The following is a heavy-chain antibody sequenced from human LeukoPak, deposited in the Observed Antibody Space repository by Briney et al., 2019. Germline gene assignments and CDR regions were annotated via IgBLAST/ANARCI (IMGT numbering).Heavy chain of an antibody. J-gene: IGHJ4*02. V-gene: IGHV3-30*04. CDR1: GFTFSSYA. D-gene: IGHD2-15*01. CDR3: ARDRDCSGSSCYSGLYFDY. Sequence: PGRSLRLSCAASGFTFSSYAMHWVRQAPGKGLEWVAVISYDGSNKYYADSVKGRFTISRDNSKNTLYLQMNSLRAEDTAVYYCARDRDCSGSSCYSGLYFDYWGQGTLVTVSS. CDR2: ISYDGSNK.